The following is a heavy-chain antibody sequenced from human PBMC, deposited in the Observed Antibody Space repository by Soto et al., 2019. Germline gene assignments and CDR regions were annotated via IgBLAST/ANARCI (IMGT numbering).Heavy chain of an antibody. D-gene: IGHD2-15*01. Sequence: GGSLRLSCTASGFTFSDYYMNWIRQAPGKGLEWVSDISSTSCYIYYVDSVKGRFSISRDDAKNSLYLQMNSLRAEDTAVYYCVRDRCHSNACYRTYAFDKWGQGTTVTVSS. J-gene: IGHJ3*02. CDR3: VRDRCHSNACYRTYAFDK. V-gene: IGHV3-11*06. CDR1: GFTFSDYY. CDR2: ISSTSCYI.